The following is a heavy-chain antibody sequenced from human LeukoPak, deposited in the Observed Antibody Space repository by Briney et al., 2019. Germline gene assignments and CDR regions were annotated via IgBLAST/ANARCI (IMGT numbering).Heavy chain of an antibody. CDR3: ARAPNYGGAFDI. J-gene: IGHJ3*02. Sequence: GGSLRLSCAASGFTVSSNYMSWVRQAPEKGLEWVSVIYTGGTTYYADSVKGRFTISRDNSKNTLYLQMDSLRAEDTAVYYCARAPNYGGAFDIWGQGTMVTVSS. CDR1: GFTVSSNY. CDR2: IYTGGTT. V-gene: IGHV3-66*01. D-gene: IGHD3-10*01.